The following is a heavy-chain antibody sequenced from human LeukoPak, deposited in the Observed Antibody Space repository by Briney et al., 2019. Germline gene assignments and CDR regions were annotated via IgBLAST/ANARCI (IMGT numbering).Heavy chain of an antibody. CDR1: GYTFTNYE. CDR3: ARGRVGYCSTTSCYDLDY. D-gene: IGHD2-2*01. Sequence: GASVKVSCKASGYTFTNYEINWVRQAPGQGLEWMGWMTPNSGSTGYAQRFQGRVAMTRNTSTGTAYVELSSLRSEDTAVYYCARGRVGYCSTTSCYDLDYWGQGTLVTVSS. J-gene: IGHJ4*02. V-gene: IGHV1-8*01. CDR2: MTPNSGST.